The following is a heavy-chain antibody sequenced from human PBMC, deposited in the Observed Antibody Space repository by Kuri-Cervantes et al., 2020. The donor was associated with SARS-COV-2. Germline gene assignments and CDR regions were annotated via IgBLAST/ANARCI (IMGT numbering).Heavy chain of an antibody. Sequence: SETLSLICTVSGGSISSYYWSWIRQPPGKGLEWIGYIYYSGSTNYNPSLKSRVTISVDTSKNQFSLKLSSVAAADTAVYYCARERGRDCSGGSCYFDYWGQGTLVTVSS. CDR1: GGSISSYY. D-gene: IGHD2-15*01. J-gene: IGHJ4*02. V-gene: IGHV4-59*01. CDR2: IYYSGST. CDR3: ARERGRDCSGGSCYFDY.